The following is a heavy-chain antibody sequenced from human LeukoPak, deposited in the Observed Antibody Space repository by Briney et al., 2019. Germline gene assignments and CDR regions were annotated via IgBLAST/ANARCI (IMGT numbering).Heavy chain of an antibody. CDR1: GYTFTSYD. Sequence: ASVKVSCKASGYTFTSYDINWVRQATGQGLEWMGWINPSSGGTNYAQKFQGRVTMTRDTSISTAYMELSRLRSDDTAVYCCARAPRSYDFWSGNTRGGGVTARGRYYYMDVWGKGTTVTVSS. CDR3: ARAPRSYDFWSGNTRGGGVTARGRYYYMDV. J-gene: IGHJ6*03. V-gene: IGHV1-2*02. CDR2: INPSSGGT. D-gene: IGHD3-3*01.